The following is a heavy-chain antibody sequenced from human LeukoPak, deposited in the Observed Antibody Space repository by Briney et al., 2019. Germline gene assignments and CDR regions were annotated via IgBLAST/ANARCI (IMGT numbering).Heavy chain of an antibody. CDR1: GYTFTGYY. CDR3: ARVYRIAVFWFDP. D-gene: IGHD6-19*01. Sequence: ASVKVSCKASGYTFTGYYMHWVRQAPGQGLEWMGWISAYNGNTNYAQKLQGRVTMTTDTSTSTAYMELRSLRSDDTAVYYCARVYRIAVFWFDPWGQGTLVTVSS. J-gene: IGHJ5*02. V-gene: IGHV1-18*04. CDR2: ISAYNGNT.